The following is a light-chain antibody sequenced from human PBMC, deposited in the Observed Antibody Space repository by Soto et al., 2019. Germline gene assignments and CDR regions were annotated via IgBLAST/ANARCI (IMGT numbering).Light chain of an antibody. J-gene: IGKJ1*01. CDR2: KAS. CDR3: QHYNSYSEA. CDR1: QTISSW. V-gene: IGKV1-5*03. Sequence: FQMPQSPSTLSGSVGDRVTITCRASQTISSWLAWYQQKPGKAPKLLIYKASTLKSGVPSRFSGSGSGTEFTLTISSLQPDDFATYYCQHYNSYSEAFGQGTKVDIK.